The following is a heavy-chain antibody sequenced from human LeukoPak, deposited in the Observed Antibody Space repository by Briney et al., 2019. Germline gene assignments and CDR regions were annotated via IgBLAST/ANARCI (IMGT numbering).Heavy chain of an antibody. D-gene: IGHD4-17*01. CDR2: INWNGGST. CDR1: GFTFSSYW. J-gene: IGHJ4*02. CDR3: ARDMNPVMTTDFDY. Sequence: PGGSLRLSCAASGFTFSSYWMSWVRQAPGKGLEWVSGINWNGGSTGYADSVKGRFTISRDNAKNSLYLQMNSLRAEDTALYYCARDMNPVMTTDFDYWGQGTLVTVSS. V-gene: IGHV3-20*04.